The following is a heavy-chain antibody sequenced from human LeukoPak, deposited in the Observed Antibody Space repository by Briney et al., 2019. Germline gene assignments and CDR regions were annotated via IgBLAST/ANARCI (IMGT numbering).Heavy chain of an antibody. Sequence: GGSLRLSCAASGFTFSSYEMNWVRQAPGKGLEWVSYISSSGSTIYYADSVKGRFTISRDNAKNSLYLQMNSLRAEDTAVYYCARRARRRGGFDYWGQGTLVTVSS. CDR2: ISSSGSTI. CDR3: ARRARRRGGFDY. V-gene: IGHV3-48*03. J-gene: IGHJ4*02. D-gene: IGHD6-25*01. CDR1: GFTFSSYE.